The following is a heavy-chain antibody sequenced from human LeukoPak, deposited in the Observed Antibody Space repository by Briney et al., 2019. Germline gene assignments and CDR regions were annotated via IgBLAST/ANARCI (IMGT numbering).Heavy chain of an antibody. CDR3: ARREVAPGYFDY. Sequence: SETLSLTXTVSGGSISSYYWSWIRQPPGKGLEWIGYIYYSGSTNYNPSLKSRVTISVDTSKNQFSLKLSSVTAADTAVYYCARREVAPGYFDYWGQGTLVTVSS. CDR2: IYYSGST. V-gene: IGHV4-59*01. CDR1: GGSISSYY. J-gene: IGHJ4*02. D-gene: IGHD5-24*01.